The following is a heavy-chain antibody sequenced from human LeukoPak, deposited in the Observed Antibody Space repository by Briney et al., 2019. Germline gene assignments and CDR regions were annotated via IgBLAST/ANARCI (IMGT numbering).Heavy chain of an antibody. Sequence: PGGSLRLSCAASGFTFSSYGMHWVRQAPGKGLEWVAVISYDGSNKYYADSVKGRFTISRDNSKNTLYLQMNSLRAEDTAVYYCARVGASVGALDYWGQGTLVTVSS. CDR1: GFTFSSYG. CDR2: ISYDGSNK. D-gene: IGHD1-26*01. J-gene: IGHJ4*02. V-gene: IGHV3-30*03. CDR3: ARVGASVGALDY.